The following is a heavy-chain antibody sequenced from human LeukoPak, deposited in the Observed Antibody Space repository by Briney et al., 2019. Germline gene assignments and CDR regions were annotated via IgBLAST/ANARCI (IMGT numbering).Heavy chain of an antibody. D-gene: IGHD4-17*01. CDR3: ARGGTTVTPGLLWFDP. J-gene: IGHJ5*02. CDR1: GGSISSYY. Sequence: SETLSLTCTVSGGSISSYYWSWIRQPPGKGLEWIGYIYYSGSTNYNPSLKSRVTTSVDTSKNQFSLKLSSVTAADTAVYYCARGGTTVTPGLLWFDPWGQGTLVTVSS. V-gene: IGHV4-59*01. CDR2: IYYSGST.